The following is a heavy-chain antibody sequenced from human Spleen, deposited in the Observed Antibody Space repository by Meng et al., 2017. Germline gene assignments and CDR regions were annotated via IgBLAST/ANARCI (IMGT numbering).Heavy chain of an antibody. J-gene: IGHJ4*02. CDR1: GFTFNNAW. V-gene: IGHV3-15*01. Sequence: GESLKISCAASGFTFNNAWMSWVRQAPGKGLEWVGHIKSKTDVGTTDCAAPVKGRFTISRDDSKSSLYLQMNSLKTEDTAVYYCARVRDNTWYGNYFDYWGLGTLVTVSS. CDR2: IKSKTDVGTT. CDR3: ARVRDNTWYGNYFDY. D-gene: IGHD6-13*01.